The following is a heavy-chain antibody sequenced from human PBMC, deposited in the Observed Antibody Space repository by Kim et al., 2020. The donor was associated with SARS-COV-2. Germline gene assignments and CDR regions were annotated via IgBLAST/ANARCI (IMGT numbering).Heavy chain of an antibody. D-gene: IGHD3-10*01. CDR3: ARGRWKSLDYYGSWFFDY. CDR1: GYTFTSYY. V-gene: IGHV1-46*01. Sequence: ASVKVSCKASGYTFTSYYMHWVRQAPGQGLEWMGIINPSGGSTSYAQKFQGRVTMTRDTSTSTVYMELSSLRSEDTAVYYCARGRWKSLDYYGSWFFDYWGQGTLVTVSS. J-gene: IGHJ4*02. CDR2: INPSGGST.